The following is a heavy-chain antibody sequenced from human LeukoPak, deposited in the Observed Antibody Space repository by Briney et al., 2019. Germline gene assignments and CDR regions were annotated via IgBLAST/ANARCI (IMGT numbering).Heavy chain of an antibody. J-gene: IGHJ4*02. CDR1: GGSITYYY. CDR2: IYTSGST. CDR3: ARGISGTTGWPIKYYFDF. D-gene: IGHD1-7*01. V-gene: IGHV4-4*07. Sequence: PSETLSLTCTVSGGSITYYYWNWIRQPAGKALEWIGRIYTSGSTDCKPSLKSRVTMSLDTSKNQLSLGLSSVTAADTAVYYCARGISGTTGWPIKYYFDFWGQGTPVTVSS.